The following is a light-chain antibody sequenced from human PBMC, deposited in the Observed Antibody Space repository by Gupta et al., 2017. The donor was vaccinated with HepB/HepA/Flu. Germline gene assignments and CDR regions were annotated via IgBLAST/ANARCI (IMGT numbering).Light chain of an antibody. CDR1: QSVLLRSSNKNY. V-gene: IGKV4-1*01. Sequence: DIVMTQSPDSLAVSLGERPTITCQSSQSVLLRSSNKNYLAWYQQKPGQPPKLLFYWASTREYGVPDRFSGSGSGTDFTLTISGLQAEDVAVYYCQQYFSTPFTFAPGTKVDIK. CDR2: WAS. CDR3: QQYFSTPFT. J-gene: IGKJ3*01.